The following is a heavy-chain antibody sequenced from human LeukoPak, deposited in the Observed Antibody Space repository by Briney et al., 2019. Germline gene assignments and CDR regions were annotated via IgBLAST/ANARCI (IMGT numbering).Heavy chain of an antibody. V-gene: IGHV3-48*03. CDR1: GFTFSSYE. J-gene: IGHJ4*02. CDR3: ARGCDFWSGYGDY. CDR2: ISSSGSTI. D-gene: IGHD3-3*01. Sequence: GGSLRLSCAASGFTFSSYEMNWVRQAPGKGLEWVSYISSSGSTIFYADSVKGRFTISRDNAKNSLYLQMNSLRAEDTAVYYCARGCDFWSGYGDYWGQGTLVTVSS.